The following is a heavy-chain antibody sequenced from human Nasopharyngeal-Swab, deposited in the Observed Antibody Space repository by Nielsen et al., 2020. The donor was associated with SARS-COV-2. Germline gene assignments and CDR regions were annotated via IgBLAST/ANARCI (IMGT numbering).Heavy chain of an antibody. V-gene: IGHV3-7*03. Sequence: WIRQPPGKGLEWVAAIKQDGSEKYYVGSVECRFTSSRDNAKNSVYLQTSSLGAEDTAVYFCARGTVGIPGFDYWGQGILVTVSS. CDR3: ARGTVGIPGFDY. J-gene: IGHJ4*02. CDR2: IKQDGSEK. D-gene: IGHD1-26*01.